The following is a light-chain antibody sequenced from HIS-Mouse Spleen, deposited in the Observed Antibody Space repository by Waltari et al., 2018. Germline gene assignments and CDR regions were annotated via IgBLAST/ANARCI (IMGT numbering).Light chain of an antibody. V-gene: IGKV1-9*01. J-gene: IGKJ1*01. CDR3: QQLNSYPPT. Sequence: DIQLTQSPSFLSASVGDRVTITCRASQGISSYLAWYQQKPGKAPKLLIYAASTLQSGVPSRFSGSGSGTEFTLKISSLKPEDFATYYCQQLNSYPPTFGQGTKVEIK. CDR2: AAS. CDR1: QGISSY.